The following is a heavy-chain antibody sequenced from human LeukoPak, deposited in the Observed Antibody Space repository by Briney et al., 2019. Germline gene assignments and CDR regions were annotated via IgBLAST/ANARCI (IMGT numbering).Heavy chain of an antibody. V-gene: IGHV4-38-2*02. Sequence: SETLSLTCTVSGYSISSGDYWGWIRQSPGKGLEWIGSIYHSGSTYYNPSLKSRVTISVDTSKNHFSLKVTSVTAADTAVYYCARDPQWLQGYFDYWGQGTLVTVSS. CDR3: ARDPQWLQGYFDY. D-gene: IGHD5-24*01. CDR1: GYSISSGDY. CDR2: IYHSGST. J-gene: IGHJ4*02.